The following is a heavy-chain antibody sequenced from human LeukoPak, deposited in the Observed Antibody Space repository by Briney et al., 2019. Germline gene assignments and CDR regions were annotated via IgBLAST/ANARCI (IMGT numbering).Heavy chain of an antibody. V-gene: IGHV1-3*01. CDR1: GYTFSNYA. Sequence: ASVKVSCKASGYTFSNYAVHWVRQAPGQRLEWMGWINAGNGDTKYSQKFQGRVTITRDTSATTAYMKLSSLRSEDTAVYYCARDLTMVRGVLHWFDPWGQGTLVTVSS. J-gene: IGHJ5*02. D-gene: IGHD3-10*01. CDR3: ARDLTMVRGVLHWFDP. CDR2: INAGNGDT.